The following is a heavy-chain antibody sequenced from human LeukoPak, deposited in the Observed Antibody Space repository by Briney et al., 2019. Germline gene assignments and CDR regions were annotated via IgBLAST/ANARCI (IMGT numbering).Heavy chain of an antibody. CDR1: GYSFTSYW. CDR3: ARHNWNSIRSPPHFAY. CDR2: IYPGDSDT. D-gene: IGHD1-7*01. J-gene: IGHJ4*02. Sequence: KPGESLKISCKGSGYSFTSYWIGWVRQMPGKGLEWMGIIYPGDSDTRYSPSFQGQVTISADKSISTAYLQWSSLKASDTAMYYCARHNWNSIRSPPHFAYWGQGTLVTVSS. V-gene: IGHV5-51*01.